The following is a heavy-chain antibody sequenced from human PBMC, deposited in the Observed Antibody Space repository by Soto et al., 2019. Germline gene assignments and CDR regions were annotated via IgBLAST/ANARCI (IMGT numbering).Heavy chain of an antibody. CDR1: GDSVSSKSAA. J-gene: IGHJ4*02. Sequence: SQTLSLTCAISGDSVSSKSAAWNWIRQSPSRGLEWLGRTYYRSKWYNDYAVSVKSRITINPDTSKNQFSLHLSSVTPEDTAVYYCARDPPDFHSAFDYWGQGTLVTVSS. D-gene: IGHD4-4*01. CDR2: TYYRSKWYN. V-gene: IGHV6-1*01. CDR3: ARDPPDFHSAFDY.